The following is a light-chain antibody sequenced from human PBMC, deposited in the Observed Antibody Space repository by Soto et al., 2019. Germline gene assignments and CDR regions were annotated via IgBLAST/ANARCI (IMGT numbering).Light chain of an antibody. CDR3: QQFDRSSWS. V-gene: IGKV3-20*01. CDR2: GAS. J-gene: IGKJ4*01. Sequence: EIVLTQSPGTLSLSPGERATLSCRASQSVGSSDLAWYQQKPGQSPRLLIYGASSRATGTPDRVSGSGSGTDFTLTISRLEPEDFAVYYCQQFDRSSWSFGRGTKVDIE. CDR1: QSVGSSD.